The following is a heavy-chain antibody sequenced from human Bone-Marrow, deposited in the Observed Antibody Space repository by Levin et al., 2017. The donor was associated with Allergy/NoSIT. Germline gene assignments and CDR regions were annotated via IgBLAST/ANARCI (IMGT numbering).Heavy chain of an antibody. V-gene: IGHV1-69*04. CDR1: GGTFSSYT. CDR2: IIPILGIA. D-gene: IGHD2-2*01. CDR3: ARDLGYCSSTSCPYARDFGYYYYGMDV. Sequence: GASVKVSCKASGGTFSSYTISWVRQAPGQGLEWMGRIIPILGIANYAQKFQGRVTITADKSTSTAYMELSSLRSEDTAVYYCARDLGYCSSTSCPYARDFGYYYYGMDVWGQGTTATVSS. J-gene: IGHJ6*02.